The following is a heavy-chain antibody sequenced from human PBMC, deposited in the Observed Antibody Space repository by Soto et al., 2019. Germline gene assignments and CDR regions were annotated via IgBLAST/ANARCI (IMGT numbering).Heavy chain of an antibody. Sequence: QVQLVESGGGVVQPGRSLRLSCAAPGFTFTTYGMHWVRQAPGKGLEWVAVISYDGRNKYYADSVKGRFTVSRDNSNNTVYLQLNSLIAEDTAVYYCAKDTFAYCSGGSCLYYYGMDVWGQGTTVTVSS. D-gene: IGHD2-15*01. V-gene: IGHV3-30*18. CDR3: AKDTFAYCSGGSCLYYYGMDV. CDR2: ISYDGRNK. J-gene: IGHJ6*02. CDR1: GFTFTTYG.